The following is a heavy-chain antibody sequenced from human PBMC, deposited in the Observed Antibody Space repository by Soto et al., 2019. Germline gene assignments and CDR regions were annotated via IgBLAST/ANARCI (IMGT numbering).Heavy chain of an antibody. CDR2: ISGSGSST. Sequence: EVQLLESGGGLVQPGGSLRLSCAASGFTFSSYAMNWVRQAPGKGLEWVSGISGSGSSTYYSDSVRGRFTISRDNSKNTLYLQMNSLRAEDTAVYYCAKGDRNQPAVFDYLGLGTLVTVSS. CDR3: AKGDRNQPAVFDY. CDR1: GFTFSSYA. D-gene: IGHD2-2*01. J-gene: IGHJ4*02. V-gene: IGHV3-23*01.